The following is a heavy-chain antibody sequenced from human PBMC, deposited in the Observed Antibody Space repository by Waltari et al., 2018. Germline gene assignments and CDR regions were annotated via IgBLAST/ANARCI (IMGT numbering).Heavy chain of an antibody. V-gene: IGHV1-2*06. CDR3: ARTGRKQLEAFDI. D-gene: IGHD6-13*01. CDR1: GYTFTGYY. J-gene: IGHJ3*02. Sequence: QVQLVQSGAEVKKPGASGKVSCKASGYTFTGYYMHWVRQAPGQGLEWMGRINPNSGGTNNAQKFQGRVTMTMDTSISTAYMELSRLRSDDTAVYYCARTGRKQLEAFDIWGQGTMVTVSS. CDR2: INPNSGGT.